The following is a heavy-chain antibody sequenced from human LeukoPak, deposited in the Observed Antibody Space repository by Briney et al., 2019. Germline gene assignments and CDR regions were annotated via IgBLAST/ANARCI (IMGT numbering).Heavy chain of an antibody. CDR3: ARVQWELRGVGSYFDY. CDR1: GFTFSSYW. J-gene: IGHJ4*02. Sequence: GGSLTLSCAASGFTFSSYWMSRVRQAPGKGLEWVANIKQDGSEKYYVDSVKGRFTISRDNAKNSLYLQMNSLRAEDTAVYYCARVQWELRGVGSYFDYCGEGTLVTVSS. CDR2: IKQDGSEK. V-gene: IGHV3-7*01. D-gene: IGHD1-26*01.